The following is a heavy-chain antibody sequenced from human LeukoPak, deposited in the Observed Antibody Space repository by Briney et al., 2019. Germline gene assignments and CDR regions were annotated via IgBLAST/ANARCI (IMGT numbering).Heavy chain of an antibody. CDR3: ARAGGYYYYYIDV. J-gene: IGHJ6*03. CDR2: INSDGSSP. V-gene: IGHV3-74*01. Sequence: AGGSLSLSCGASGFHFCIYWMHWVRHARGRGLVWVVGINSDGSSPIYTDAVKRPFTFSRDNAKNMLYLQMDSLRAEDTAVYYCARAGGYYYYYIDVWGKGTRVTVSS. CDR1: GFHFCIYW. D-gene: IGHD2-15*01.